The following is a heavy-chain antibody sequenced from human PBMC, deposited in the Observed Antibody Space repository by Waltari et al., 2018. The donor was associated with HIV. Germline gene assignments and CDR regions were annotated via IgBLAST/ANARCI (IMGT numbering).Heavy chain of an antibody. D-gene: IGHD5-18*01. Sequence: QVQLQESGPGLVKPSETLSLTCTVSGGSISSYYWSWIRQPPGKGLEWIGYIYYSGSTNYNPSLKSRVTISVDTSKNQFSLKLSSVTAADTAVYYCARDIGYSYGFASYYYYGMDVWGQGTTVTVSS. V-gene: IGHV4-59*01. CDR2: IYYSGST. J-gene: IGHJ6*02. CDR1: GGSISSYY. CDR3: ARDIGYSYGFASYYYYGMDV.